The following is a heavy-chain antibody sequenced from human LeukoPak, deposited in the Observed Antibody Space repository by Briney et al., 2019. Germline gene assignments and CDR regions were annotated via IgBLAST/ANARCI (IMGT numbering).Heavy chain of an antibody. V-gene: IGHV3-11*03. CDR3: ASLTYYFDSSGYYPGYFQH. CDR1: GFTFSDYY. Sequence: GGSLRLSCAASGFTFSDYYMSWIRQAPGKGLEWVSYISSSNSYTNYADSVKGRFYADSVKGRFTISRDNAKNSLYLQMNSLRAEDTAVYYCASLTYYFDSSGYYPGYFQHWGQGTLVTVSS. D-gene: IGHD3-22*01. J-gene: IGHJ1*01. CDR2: ISSSNSYT.